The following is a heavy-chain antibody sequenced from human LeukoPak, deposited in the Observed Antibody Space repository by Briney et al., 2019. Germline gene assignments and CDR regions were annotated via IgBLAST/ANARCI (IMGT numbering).Heavy chain of an antibody. CDR3: AMSVRYSSGWLDAFDI. Sequence: GESLQISCKGSGYSFTSYWIGWVRQMPGKGLEWMGIIYPGDSDTRYSPSFQGQVTISADKSISTAYLQWSSLKASDTAMYYCAMSVRYSSGWLDAFDIWGQGTMVTVSS. J-gene: IGHJ3*02. D-gene: IGHD6-19*01. V-gene: IGHV5-51*01. CDR1: GYSFTSYW. CDR2: IYPGDSDT.